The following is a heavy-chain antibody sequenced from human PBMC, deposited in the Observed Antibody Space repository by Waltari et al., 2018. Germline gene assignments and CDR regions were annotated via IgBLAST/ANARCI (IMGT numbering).Heavy chain of an antibody. CDR1: GFTFSSYA. J-gene: IGHJ4*02. CDR2: ISGSGGST. V-gene: IGHV3-23*01. Sequence: EVQLLESGGGLVQPGGSLRLSCAASGFTFSSYAMRWVRQAPGKGLAWVSAISGSGGSTYYADSVKGRFTISRDNSKNTLYLQMNSLRAEDTAVYYCAKDPGWFGEPHFDYWGQGTLVTVSS. CDR3: AKDPGWFGEPHFDY. D-gene: IGHD3-10*01.